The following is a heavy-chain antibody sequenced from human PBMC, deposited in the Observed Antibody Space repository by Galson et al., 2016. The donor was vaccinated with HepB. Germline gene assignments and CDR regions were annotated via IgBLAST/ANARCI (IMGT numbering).Heavy chain of an antibody. V-gene: IGHV3-23*01. CDR2: ISGSGTT. Sequence: SLRLSCAASRFTFNSYGMTWVRQAPGKGLEWVSFISGSGTTYYADSVKGRFTISRDDSKSTLYLHMNSLRAEDTAVYYCARPTTWSYFFDYWGQGTLVTVSS. D-gene: IGHD1-26*01. J-gene: IGHJ4*02. CDR1: RFTFNSYG. CDR3: ARPTTWSYFFDY.